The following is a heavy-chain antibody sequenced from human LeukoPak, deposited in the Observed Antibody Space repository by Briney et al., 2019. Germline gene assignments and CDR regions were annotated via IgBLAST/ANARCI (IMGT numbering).Heavy chain of an antibody. J-gene: IGHJ3*02. CDR3: ARDTWVGSSSWYPDAFDI. CDR1: GGSISSYY. V-gene: IGHV4-4*07. Sequence: PSETLSLTCTVSGGSISSYYWSWIRQPAGKGLEWIGRIYTSGSTNYNPSLKSRATMSVDTSKNQFSLKPSSVTAADTAVYYCARDTWVGSSSWYPDAFDIWGQGTMVTVSS. CDR2: IYTSGST. D-gene: IGHD6-13*01.